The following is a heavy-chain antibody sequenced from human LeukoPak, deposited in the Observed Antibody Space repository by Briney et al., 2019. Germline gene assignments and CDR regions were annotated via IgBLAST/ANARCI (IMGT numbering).Heavy chain of an antibody. D-gene: IGHD3-10*01. Sequence: GASVKVSCKASGGTFSSYAISWVRQAPGQGLEWMGWISAYNGNTNYAQKLQGRVTMTTDTSTSTAYMELRSLRSDDTAVYYCARVGPYGRNWFDPWGQGTLVTVSS. CDR2: ISAYNGNT. CDR3: ARVGPYGRNWFDP. CDR1: GGTFSSYA. V-gene: IGHV1-18*01. J-gene: IGHJ5*02.